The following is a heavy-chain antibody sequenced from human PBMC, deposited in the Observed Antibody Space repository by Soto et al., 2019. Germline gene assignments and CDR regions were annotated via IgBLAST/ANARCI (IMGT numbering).Heavy chain of an antibody. CDR3: ARSRWTSGYCSGGNCPGAFDI. CDR2: IYPGDSDT. D-gene: IGHD2-15*01. Sequence: GESLKISCKGSGYSFTSYWIGWVRQMPAKGLEWMGIIYPGDSDTRYSPSFQGQVTISADKSISTAYLQWSSLKASDTAMYYRARSRWTSGYCSGGNCPGAFDIWGQGTMVTVSS. V-gene: IGHV5-51*01. CDR1: GYSFTSYW. J-gene: IGHJ3*02.